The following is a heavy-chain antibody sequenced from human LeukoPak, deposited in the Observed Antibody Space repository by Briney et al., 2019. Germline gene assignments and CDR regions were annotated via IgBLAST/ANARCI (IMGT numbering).Heavy chain of an antibody. CDR3: ARDESGYSSSWYP. D-gene: IGHD6-13*01. J-gene: IGHJ5*02. V-gene: IGHV3-48*04. Sequence: GGSLRLSCAASGFTFSSYSMNWVRQAPGKGLEWVSYISSSSSTIYYADSVKGRFSISRDNAKNSLYLQMNSLRAEDTAVYYCARDESGYSSSWYPWGKGTLVTVSS. CDR1: GFTFSSYS. CDR2: ISSSSSTI.